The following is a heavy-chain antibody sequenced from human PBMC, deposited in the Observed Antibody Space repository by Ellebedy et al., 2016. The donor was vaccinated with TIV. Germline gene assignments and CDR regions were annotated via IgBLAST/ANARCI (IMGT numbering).Heavy chain of an antibody. CDR3: AKDSGWHWDS. CDR1: GDSI. J-gene: IGHJ4*02. D-gene: IGHD6-19*01. V-gene: IGHV4-4*02. Sequence: SETLSPTXVVSGDSIWSWVRQPPGKGLEWIGDIRQSGTTQYNPTLRSRVTLFLDKSNNQFSLRLISVTAADTAVYYCAKDSGWHWDSWGQGVLVTVSS. CDR2: IRQSGTT.